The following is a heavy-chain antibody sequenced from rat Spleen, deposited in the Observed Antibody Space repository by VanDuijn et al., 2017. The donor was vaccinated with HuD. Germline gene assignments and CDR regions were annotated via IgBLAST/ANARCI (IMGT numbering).Heavy chain of an antibody. CDR3: ATDSYNWGFGFAY. CDR1: GFTFSYYG. CDR2: ISPSGGST. J-gene: IGHJ2*01. D-gene: IGHD1-5*01. Sequence: EEQLVESGGGLVQPGRSLKLSCAVSGFTFSYYGMHWIRQAPTKGLEWVASISPSGGSTYYRDSVKGRLTISRDNAKSTLYLKMDSLRSEDTATYYCATDSYNWGFGFAYWGQGIMVTVSS. V-gene: IGHV5-19*01.